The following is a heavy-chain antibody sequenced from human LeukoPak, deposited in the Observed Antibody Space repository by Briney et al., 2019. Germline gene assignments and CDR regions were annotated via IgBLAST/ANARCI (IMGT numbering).Heavy chain of an antibody. D-gene: IGHD4-17*01. V-gene: IGHV3-48*02. CDR1: GFIFSSYS. J-gene: IGHJ3*02. CDR2: ISSSSSTI. CDR3: ARMTTVTRGAFDI. Sequence: GGSLRLSCAASGFIFSSYSMNWVRQAPGKGLEWVSYISSSSSTIYYADSVKGRFTISRDNAKNSLYLQMNSLRDEDTAVYYCARMTTVTRGAFDIWGQGTMVTVSS.